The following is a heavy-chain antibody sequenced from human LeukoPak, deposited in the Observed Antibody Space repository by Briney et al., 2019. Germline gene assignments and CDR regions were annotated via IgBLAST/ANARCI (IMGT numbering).Heavy chain of an antibody. Sequence: ASVKVSCKGSGYSFTSYWIGWVRQMPGKGLEWMGIIYPGDSDTRYSPSFQGRVTISADKSISTAYLQWSSLKASDTAMYYCARMTMVRGVIPNWFDPWGQGTLVTVSS. CDR1: GYSFTSYW. V-gene: IGHV5-51*01. D-gene: IGHD3-10*01. CDR3: ARMTMVRGVIPNWFDP. J-gene: IGHJ5*02. CDR2: IYPGDSDT.